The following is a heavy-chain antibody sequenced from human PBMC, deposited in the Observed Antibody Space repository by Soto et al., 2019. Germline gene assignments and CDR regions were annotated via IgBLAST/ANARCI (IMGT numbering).Heavy chain of an antibody. CDR3: ARDARTRTVITMIVVVTPGGGPFDY. Sequence: PGGSLRLSCAASGFTFSSYWMSWVRQAPGKGLEWVANIKQDGSEKYYVDSVKGRFTISRDNAKNSLYLQMNSLRAEDTAVYYCARDARTRTVITMIVVVTPGGGPFDYWGQGTLVTVSS. J-gene: IGHJ4*02. CDR2: IKQDGSEK. D-gene: IGHD3-22*01. V-gene: IGHV3-7*03. CDR1: GFTFSSYW.